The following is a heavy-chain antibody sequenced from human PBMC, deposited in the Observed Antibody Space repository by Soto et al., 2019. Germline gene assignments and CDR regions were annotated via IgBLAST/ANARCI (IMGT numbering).Heavy chain of an antibody. CDR3: ARQGQRQQLPQGYGMDV. CDR2: IYYSGST. CDR1: GGSISSSSYY. Sequence: QLQLQESGPGLVKPSETLSLTCTVSGGSISSSSYYWGWICQPPGKGLEWIGSIYYSGSTYYNPSLKSRVTISVDTSKNQFSLKLSSVTAADTAVYYCARQGQRQQLPQGYGMDVWGQGTTVTVSS. V-gene: IGHV4-39*01. D-gene: IGHD6-13*01. J-gene: IGHJ6*02.